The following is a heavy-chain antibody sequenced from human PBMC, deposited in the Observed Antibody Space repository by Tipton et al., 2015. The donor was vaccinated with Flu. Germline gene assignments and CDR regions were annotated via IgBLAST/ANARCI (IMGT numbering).Heavy chain of an antibody. D-gene: IGHD2-2*01. CDR2: IFNSDSAI. J-gene: IGHJ3*02. CDR1: GFTFSSSE. CDR3: VREDTSDAFDI. Sequence: SLRLSCAASGFTFSSSEMSWVRQAPGRGLEWLSYIFNSDSAIYYADSVRGRFTISRDNAKNSLYLQMNSLRAEDTAVYYCVREDTSDAFDIWGQGTVDTVSS. V-gene: IGHV3-48*03.